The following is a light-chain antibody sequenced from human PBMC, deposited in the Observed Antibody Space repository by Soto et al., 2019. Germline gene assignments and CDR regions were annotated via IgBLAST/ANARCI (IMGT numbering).Light chain of an antibody. CDR1: SCDIAVYNF. Sequence: QSALTQPASVSGSPGQSITISCIGTSCDIAVYNFVSWYQQHPGRAPKLLIYDVSNRPSGVSDRFSGSKSGNTASLTISGLQSEDEADYYCSSYTTSLTRVFGGGTKLTVL. J-gene: IGLJ3*02. CDR3: SSYTTSLTRV. V-gene: IGLV2-14*03. CDR2: DVS.